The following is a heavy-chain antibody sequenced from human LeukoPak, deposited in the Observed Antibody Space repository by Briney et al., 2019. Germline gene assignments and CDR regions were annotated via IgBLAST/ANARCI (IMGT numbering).Heavy chain of an antibody. CDR1: GFTFNTYS. Sequence: GGSLRLSCVASGFTFNTYSMNWFRQAPGKGLEWISYISSSSATIYYTDSVKGRFTISRDNAKNSLYLQMNSLRAEDTAVYYCARGRDLFDSWGQGTTVTVSS. CDR3: ARGRDLFDS. J-gene: IGHJ4*03. V-gene: IGHV3-48*04. CDR2: ISSSSATI.